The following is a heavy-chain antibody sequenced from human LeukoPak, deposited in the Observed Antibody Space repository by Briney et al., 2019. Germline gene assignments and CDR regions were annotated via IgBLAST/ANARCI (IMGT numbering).Heavy chain of an antibody. D-gene: IGHD3-22*01. CDR2: ISYDGSNK. V-gene: IGHV3-30*04. CDR3: ARGGTGWFLGSSFDY. J-gene: IGHJ4*02. Sequence: PGGSLRLSCVASGFTFSSYAMHWVRQAPGKGLEWVAVISYDGSNKYSADSVKGRFTISRDNSKNTLFLQINSLRSEDTAVYYCARGGTGWFLGSSFDYWGQGTLVTVSS. CDR1: GFTFSSYA.